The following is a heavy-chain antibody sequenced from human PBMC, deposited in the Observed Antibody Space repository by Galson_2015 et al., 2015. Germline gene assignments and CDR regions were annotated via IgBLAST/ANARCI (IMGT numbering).Heavy chain of an antibody. Sequence: SLRLSCAASGFTFDDYAMHWVRQAPGKGLEWVSGISWNSGSIGYADSVKGRFTISRDNAKNSLYLQMNSLRAEDTALYYCAKTVSSGYFLYAFDIWGQGTMVTVSS. CDR2: ISWNSGSI. CDR3: AKTVSSGYFLYAFDI. V-gene: IGHV3-9*01. D-gene: IGHD3-22*01. CDR1: GFTFDDYA. J-gene: IGHJ3*02.